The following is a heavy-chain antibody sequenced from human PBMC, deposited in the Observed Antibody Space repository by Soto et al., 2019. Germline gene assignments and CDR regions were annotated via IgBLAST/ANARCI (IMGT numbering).Heavy chain of an antibody. CDR3: ARYCNYYDILTGRSDAFDI. J-gene: IGHJ3*02. CDR1: GYTFTSYY. V-gene: IGHV1-46*01. CDR2: INPSGGST. Sequence: ASVKVSCKASGYTFTSYYMHWVRQAPGQGLEWMGIINPSGGSTSYAQKFQGRVTMTRDTSTSTVYMELNSLRAEDTAVYYCARYCNYYDILTGRSDAFDIWGQGTMVTVSS. D-gene: IGHD3-9*01.